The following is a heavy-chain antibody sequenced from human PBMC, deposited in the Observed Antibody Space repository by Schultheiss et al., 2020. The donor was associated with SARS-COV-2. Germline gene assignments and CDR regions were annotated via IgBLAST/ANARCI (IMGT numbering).Heavy chain of an antibody. D-gene: IGHD5-24*01. V-gene: IGHV3-30*03. CDR3: ARDDDGYNSAY. CDR2: TSYGGSDK. Sequence: GGSLRLSFAASGFTFSGYGMHWVRQAPGKGLEWVAVTSYGGSDKYAGVVKGRFVISRDNSKNTLYLQMNSLRPEDTAVYYCARDDDGYNSAYWGQGALVTVSS. J-gene: IGHJ4*02. CDR1: GFTFSGYG.